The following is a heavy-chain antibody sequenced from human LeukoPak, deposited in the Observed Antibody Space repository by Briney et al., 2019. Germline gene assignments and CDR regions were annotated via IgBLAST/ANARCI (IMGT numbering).Heavy chain of an antibody. CDR2: IYSGGST. J-gene: IGHJ6*03. D-gene: IGHD3-10*01. CDR1: GFTVSSNY. V-gene: IGHV3-53*01. CDR3: ASGSGSYRTTYYYMDV. Sequence: PGGSLRLSCAASGFTVSSNYMNWVRQAPGKGLEWVSVIYSGGSTYYADSVKGRFTISRDNSKNTLYLQMNSLRAEDTAVYYCASGSGSYRTTYYYMDVWGTGTTVTVSS.